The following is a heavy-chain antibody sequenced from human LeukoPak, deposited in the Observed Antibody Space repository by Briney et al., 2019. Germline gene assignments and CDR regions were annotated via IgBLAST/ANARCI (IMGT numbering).Heavy chain of an antibody. CDR2: ISSSGSTI. V-gene: IGHV3-48*04. Sequence: PGGSLILSCAASGFTFSSYWMSWVRQAPGKGLEWVSYISSSGSTIYYADSVKGRFTISRDNAKNSLYLQMNSLRAEDTAVYYCARDRPTRYCSSTSCARGYYYYGMDVWGQGTTVTVSS. CDR3: ARDRPTRYCSSTSCARGYYYYGMDV. D-gene: IGHD2-2*01. J-gene: IGHJ6*02. CDR1: GFTFSSYW.